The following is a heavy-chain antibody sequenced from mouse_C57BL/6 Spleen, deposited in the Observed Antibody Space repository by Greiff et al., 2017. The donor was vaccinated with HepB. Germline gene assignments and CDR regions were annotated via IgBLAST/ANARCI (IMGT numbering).Heavy chain of an antibody. CDR2: IYPGDGDT. CDR3: ARQGGNYYAMDY. Sequence: QVQLQQSGAELVKPGASVKISCKASGYAFSSYWMNWVKQRPGKGLEWIGQIYPGDGDTNYNGKFKGKATLTADKSSSTAYMQLSSLTSVDSAVYFCARQGGNYYAMDYWGQGTSVTVSS. CDR1: GYAFSSYW. J-gene: IGHJ4*01. V-gene: IGHV1-80*01.